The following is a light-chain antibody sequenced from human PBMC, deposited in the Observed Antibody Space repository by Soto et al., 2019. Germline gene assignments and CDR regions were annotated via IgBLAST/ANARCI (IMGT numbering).Light chain of an antibody. CDR2: NDG. Sequence: SYELTQSPSVSVAPGQTARLACGGNVIGSKSVHWYQRKPGQAPVLVVYNDGDRPSGIPERFSGSNSGNTATLTISRVAAGDEADYYCQVWDTDSDHVVFGGGTKLTVL. V-gene: IGLV3-21*02. CDR3: QVWDTDSDHVV. CDR1: VIGSKS. J-gene: IGLJ3*02.